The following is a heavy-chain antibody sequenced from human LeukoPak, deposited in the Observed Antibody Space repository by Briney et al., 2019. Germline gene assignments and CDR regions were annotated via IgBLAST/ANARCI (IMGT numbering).Heavy chain of an antibody. V-gene: IGHV4-34*01. CDR3: ARDYIAVAGTFDY. CDR2: INHSGST. CDR1: GGSFSGYY. J-gene: IGHJ4*02. Sequence: PSETLSLTCAVYGGSFSGYYWSWIRQPPGKGLEWIGEINHSGSTNYNPSLKSRVTISVDTSKNQFSLKLSSVTAADTAVYYCARDYIAVAGTFDYWGQGTLVIVS. D-gene: IGHD6-19*01.